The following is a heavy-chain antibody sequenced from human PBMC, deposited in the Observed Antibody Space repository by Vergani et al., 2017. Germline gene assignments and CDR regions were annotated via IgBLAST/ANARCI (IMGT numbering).Heavy chain of an antibody. Sequence: QVRLQESGPGLVKPSETLSLTCAVSGYSISSGYYWGWIRQPPGKGLEWIGSIYHSGSTYYNPSLKSRVTISVDTSKNQFSLKLSSVTAADTAVYYCARMGGYDEGDAFRIGYFDSWGPGILVTVSS. CDR1: GYSISSGYY. V-gene: IGHV4-38-2*01. D-gene: IGHD3-22*01. CDR2: IYHSGST. J-gene: IGHJ4*02. CDR3: ARMGGYDEGDAFRIGYFDS.